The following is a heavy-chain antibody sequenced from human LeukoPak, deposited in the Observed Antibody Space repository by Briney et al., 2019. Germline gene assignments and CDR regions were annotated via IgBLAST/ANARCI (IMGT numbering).Heavy chain of an antibody. CDR2: ISGDGSNT. V-gene: IGHV3-74*01. CDR1: GFTFNNYW. CDR3: VRGYDSSGHGY. D-gene: IGHD3-22*01. Sequence: GGSLRLSCAASGFTFNNYWMHWVRQAPGKGLVWVSRISGDGSNTNYADSVKGRFTISRDNAKNTLYLQTNSLRAEDTAVYYCVRGYDSSGHGYWGQGTLVTVSS. J-gene: IGHJ4*02.